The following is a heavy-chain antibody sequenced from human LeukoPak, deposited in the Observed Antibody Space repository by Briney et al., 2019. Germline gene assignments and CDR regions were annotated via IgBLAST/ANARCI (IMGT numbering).Heavy chain of an antibody. J-gene: IGHJ6*04. CDR2: IIPIFGTA. Sequence: SVKVSCKASGGTFSSYAFSWVRQAPAQGLEWMGGIIPIFGTANYAQKFEGRVTITADESTSTAYMELSSLRSEDTAVYYCARARCSEGSCRDRGELYYGMDVWGKGTTVTVSS. V-gene: IGHV1-69*13. CDR1: GGTFSSYA. D-gene: IGHD2-15*01. CDR3: ARARCSEGSCRDRGELYYGMDV.